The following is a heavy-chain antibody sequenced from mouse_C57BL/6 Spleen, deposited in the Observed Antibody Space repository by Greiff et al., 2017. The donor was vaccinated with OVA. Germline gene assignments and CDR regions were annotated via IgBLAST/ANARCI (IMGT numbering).Heavy chain of an antibody. CDR1: GYTFTSYG. CDR3: ARGGRGSPPAWFAY. CDR2: IYPRSGNT. J-gene: IGHJ3*01. D-gene: IGHD1-1*01. V-gene: IGHV1-81*01. Sequence: VQLQQSGAELARPGASVKLSCKASGYTFTSYGISWVKQRTGQGLEWIGEIYPRSGNTYYNEKFKGKATLTADNSSSTAYMELRSLTSEDSAVYFCARGGRGSPPAWFAYWGQGTLVTVSA.